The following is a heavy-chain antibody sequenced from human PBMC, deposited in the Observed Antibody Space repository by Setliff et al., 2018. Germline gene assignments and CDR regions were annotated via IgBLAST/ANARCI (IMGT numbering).Heavy chain of an antibody. D-gene: IGHD1-26*01. CDR2: ISGDGDST. J-gene: IGHJ4*02. CDR3: ATDGMGPTYTYFFAF. V-gene: IGHV3-23*01. CDR1: GFTFTNYA. Sequence: GGSLRLSCAASGFTFTNYAMNWVRQAPGKGLEWVSTISGDGDSTYYADSVMGRFTISRDNSKDSLYLQLNSLRVEDTAVYYCATDGMGPTYTYFFAFWGQGSQVTVSS.